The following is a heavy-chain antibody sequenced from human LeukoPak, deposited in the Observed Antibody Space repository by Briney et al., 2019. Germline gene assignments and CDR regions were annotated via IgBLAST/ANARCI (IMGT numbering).Heavy chain of an antibody. D-gene: IGHD2-8*01. CDR2: IWYDGSNK. Sequence: PGGSLRLSCAASGFTFSSYGMHGVRQAPGKGLEWVAVIWYDGSNKYYADSVKGRFTISRDNSKNTLYLQMNSLRAEDTAVYYCARDKSRTKGMDVWGQGTTVTVSS. CDR1: GFTFSSYG. V-gene: IGHV3-33*01. CDR3: ARDKSRTKGMDV. J-gene: IGHJ6*02.